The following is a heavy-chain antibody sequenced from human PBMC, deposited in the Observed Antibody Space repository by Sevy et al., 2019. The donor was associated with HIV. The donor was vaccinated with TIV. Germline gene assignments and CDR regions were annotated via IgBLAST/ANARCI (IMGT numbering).Heavy chain of an antibody. J-gene: IGHJ3*02. D-gene: IGHD3-10*01. V-gene: IGHV3-13*01. CDR1: GFIFSNYD. CDR3: TRHGILPYGSGKAFDI. CDR2: IGTLADT. Sequence: GGSLRLSCVGSGFIFSNYDMHWVRQRTGKGLEWVASIGTLADTFYPDSVKGRFTISRENAKNSLFLQMNDLRVGDTAVYFCTRHGILPYGSGKAFDIWGRGPTVTVSS.